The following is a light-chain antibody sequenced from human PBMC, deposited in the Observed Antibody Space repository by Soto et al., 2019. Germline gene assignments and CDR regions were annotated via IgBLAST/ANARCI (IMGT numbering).Light chain of an antibody. V-gene: IGLV2-18*02. CDR3: SSHTSSSTVV. Sequence: QSALTQPPSVSGSPGQSVSISCTGTSSDVGSNNRVSWYQQPPGTAPKLMIYGVSNRPSGVPDRFSGSKSGNTASLTISGLQAEDEADYYCSSHTSSSTVVFGTGTKLTVL. J-gene: IGLJ1*01. CDR2: GVS. CDR1: SSDVGSNNR.